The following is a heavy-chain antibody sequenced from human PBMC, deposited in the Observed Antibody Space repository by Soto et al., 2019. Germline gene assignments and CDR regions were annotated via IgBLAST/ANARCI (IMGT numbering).Heavy chain of an antibody. CDR2: ISAHNGNT. J-gene: IGHJ4*02. CDR3: ARGRYGDY. CDR1: GYAFTTYG. D-gene: IGHD1-1*01. V-gene: IGHV1-18*01. Sequence: QVHLVQSGAEVKKPGASVKVSCQASGYAFTTYGITWVRQAPGQGLEWMGWISAHNGNTNYAQKLQGRVTVTRDTSTSTAYMELRXXXXXXXAVYYCARGRYGDYWGQGALVTVSS.